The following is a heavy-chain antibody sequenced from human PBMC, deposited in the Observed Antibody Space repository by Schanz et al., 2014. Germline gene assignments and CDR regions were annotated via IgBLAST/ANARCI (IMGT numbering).Heavy chain of an antibody. V-gene: IGHV3-64*04. CDR1: GFSFSDHA. CDR3: VRDSFFAFDY. D-gene: IGHD3-3*01. J-gene: IGHJ4*02. CDR2: ISHDGYST. Sequence: VQLVESGGGLVQPGGSLRLSCAASGFSFSDHAMDWVRQAPGKGLEYVSAISHDGYSTYYADSVKGRFTISRDNSKNTLYLQMNSLRAEDTAVYYCVRDSFFAFDYWGQGTLXTVSS.